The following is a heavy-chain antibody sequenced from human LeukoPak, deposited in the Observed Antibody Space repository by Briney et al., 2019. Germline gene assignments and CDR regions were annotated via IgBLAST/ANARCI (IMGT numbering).Heavy chain of an antibody. Sequence: SETLSLTCTVSGGSISSYYWSWIRQPPGKGLEWIGYIYYSGSTNYNPSLKSRVTISVDTSKNQFSLKLTSVATADTAVYYCAGEDYFDSSGYASWRFDIWGQGTMVTVSS. CDR2: IYYSGST. CDR1: GGSISSYY. J-gene: IGHJ3*02. CDR3: AGEDYFDSSGYASWRFDI. D-gene: IGHD3-22*01. V-gene: IGHV4-59*01.